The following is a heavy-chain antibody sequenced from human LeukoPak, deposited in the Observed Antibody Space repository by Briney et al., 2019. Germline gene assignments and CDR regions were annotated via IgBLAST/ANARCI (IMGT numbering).Heavy chain of an antibody. Sequence: GGSLRLSCAASGFTFSSYGMSWVRQAPGKGLEWVAAISGSGGSTYYADSVKGRFTISRDNSKNTLYLQMNSLRAEDTAVYYCAKVAGVIYYYYMDVWGKGTTVTISS. CDR2: ISGSGGST. V-gene: IGHV3-23*01. J-gene: IGHJ6*03. D-gene: IGHD6-19*01. CDR1: GFTFSSYG. CDR3: AKVAGVIYYYYMDV.